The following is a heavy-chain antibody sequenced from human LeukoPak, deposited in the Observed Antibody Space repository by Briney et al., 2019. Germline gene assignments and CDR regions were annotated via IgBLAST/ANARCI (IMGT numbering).Heavy chain of an antibody. V-gene: IGHV4-4*07. Sequence: PSETLSLTCTVSGGSISSYYWSWIRQPAGTALEWIGRIYTSGTITYNPSLKSRVTMSVDTSKNQFSLKLSSVTAADTAVYYCARFYGSGTYSPRGDYYYYMDVWGKGTTVTISS. J-gene: IGHJ6*03. D-gene: IGHD3-10*01. CDR3: ARFYGSGTYSPRGDYYYYMDV. CDR2: IYTSGTI. CDR1: GGSISSYY.